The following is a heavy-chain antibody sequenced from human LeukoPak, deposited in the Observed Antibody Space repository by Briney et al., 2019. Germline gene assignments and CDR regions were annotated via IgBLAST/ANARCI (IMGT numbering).Heavy chain of an antibody. CDR2: IKQDGSEK. D-gene: IGHD1-26*01. V-gene: IGHV3-7*03. J-gene: IGHJ4*02. CDR3: ARDKIVGPTNFDN. CDR1: GFTFSSDW. Sequence: PGGSLRLSCAASGFTFSSDWMSWVRQAPGKGLEWVANIKQDGSEKYYVDSVKGRFTISRDNAKNSLYLQMNSLRAEDTAVYYCARDKIVGPTNFDNWGQGTLVTVSS.